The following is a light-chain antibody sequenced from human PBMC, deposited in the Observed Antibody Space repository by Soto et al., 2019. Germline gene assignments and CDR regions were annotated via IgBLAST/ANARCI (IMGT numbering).Light chain of an antibody. V-gene: IGKV2-28*01. Sequence: DIVMTQSPLSLPVTPGEPASISCRSSQSVLHSNGYNYLDWYLQKPGQSPQLLIYLGSNRASGVPDRFSGSGSGTDFTLKISRVEAEDVWVYYCMQALQTPNTFGQGTKLEIK. CDR2: LGS. CDR3: MQALQTPNT. CDR1: QSVLHSNGYNY. J-gene: IGKJ2*01.